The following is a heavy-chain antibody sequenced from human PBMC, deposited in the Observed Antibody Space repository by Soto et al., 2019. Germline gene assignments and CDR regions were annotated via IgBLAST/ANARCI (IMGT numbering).Heavy chain of an antibody. CDR3: AREAGNHYGMDV. CDR2: IYHSGST. CDR1: GGSISSGGYS. Sequence: KPSETLSLTCAVSGGSISSGGYSWSWIRQPPGKGLEWIGYIYHSGSTYYNPSLKSRVTISVDRSKNQFSLKLSSVTAADTAVYYCAREAGNHYGMDVWGQGTTVTVSS. V-gene: IGHV4-30-2*01. J-gene: IGHJ6*02.